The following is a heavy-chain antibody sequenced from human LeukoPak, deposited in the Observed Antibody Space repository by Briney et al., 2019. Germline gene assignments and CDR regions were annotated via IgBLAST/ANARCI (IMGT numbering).Heavy chain of an antibody. D-gene: IGHD6-19*01. CDR1: GGSMSSYY. V-gene: IGHV4-4*07. CDR2: IHTSWTT. CDR3: ARGGWYPESFQH. Sequence: SETLSLTCTVSGGSMSSYYWSFIRQPAGKGLEWIGRIHTSWTTYYNPSLKSRVTISVDTSKNQFSLKLSSVTAADTAVYYCARGGWYPESFQHWGQGALVTVSS. J-gene: IGHJ1*01.